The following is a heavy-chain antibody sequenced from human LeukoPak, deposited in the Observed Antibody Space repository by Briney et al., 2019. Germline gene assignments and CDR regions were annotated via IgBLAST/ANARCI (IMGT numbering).Heavy chain of an antibody. D-gene: IGHD5-24*01. J-gene: IGHJ5*02. CDR3: ARVQRWRPGWFDP. CDR1: GYSISSGYY. Sequence: SETLSLTCTVSGYSISSGYYWGWIRQPPGKGLEWIGSIYHSGSTYYNPSLKSRVTISVDTSKNQFSLKQSSVTAADTAVYYSARVQRWRPGWFDPWGQGTLVTVSS. V-gene: IGHV4-38-2*02. CDR2: IYHSGST.